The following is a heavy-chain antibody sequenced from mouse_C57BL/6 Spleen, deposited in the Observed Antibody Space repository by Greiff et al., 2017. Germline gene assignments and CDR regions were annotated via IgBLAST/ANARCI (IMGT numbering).Heavy chain of an antibody. Sequence: DVQLQESGAELVRPGASVKLSCTASGFNIKDDYMHWVKQRPEQGLEWIGWIDPENGDTEYASKFQGKATITADTSSNTAYLQLSSLTSEDTAVYYCTTMVTEAMDYWGKGTSVTVSS. CDR2: IDPENGDT. CDR1: GFNIKDDY. CDR3: TTMVTEAMDY. V-gene: IGHV14-4*01. J-gene: IGHJ4*01. D-gene: IGHD2-2*01.